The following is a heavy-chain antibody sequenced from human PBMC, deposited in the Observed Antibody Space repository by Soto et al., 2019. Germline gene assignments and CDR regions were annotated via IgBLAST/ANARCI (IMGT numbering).Heavy chain of an antibody. V-gene: IGHV1-8*01. CDR2: MNHNSGNT. CDR1: GYTFTSYA. D-gene: IGHD1-26*01. CDR3: ARGMGVRPGGWRTEKAFDI. Sequence: QVQLVQSGAEVKKPGASVKVSCKASGYTFTSYAIHWVRQATGQGLEWMGWMNHNSGNTGYAQKFQGRVTMTRNTSISTAYMALHSLRSEDTAVYYCARGMGVRPGGWRTEKAFDIWGQGKMVTVSS. J-gene: IGHJ3*02.